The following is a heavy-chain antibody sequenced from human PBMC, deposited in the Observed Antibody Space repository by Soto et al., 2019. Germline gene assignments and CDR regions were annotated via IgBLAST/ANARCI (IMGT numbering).Heavy chain of an antibody. Sequence: DVQLVESGGGLVQPGGSLRLSCAASGFTFSSIWMSWVRQAPGEGLEWVANIKEDGSEKYYVDSVKGRFTISRDNARNSLYLQMNSLRAEDTAVYYCTRGTVGVPGTDYWGQGTLVTVSS. CDR3: TRGTVGVPGTDY. J-gene: IGHJ4*02. V-gene: IGHV3-7*01. CDR1: GFTFSSIW. D-gene: IGHD6-13*01. CDR2: IKEDGSEK.